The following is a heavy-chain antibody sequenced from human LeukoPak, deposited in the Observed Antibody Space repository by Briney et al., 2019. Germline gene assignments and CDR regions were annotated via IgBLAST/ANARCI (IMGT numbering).Heavy chain of an antibody. CDR1: GGSISSGDYY. J-gene: IGHJ4*02. V-gene: IGHV4-30-4*01. CDR2: IYYSGST. D-gene: IGHD3-9*01. Sequence: PSQTLSLTCTVSGGSISSGDYYWSWIRQPPGKGLEWIGYIYYSGSTYYNPSLKSRVTISVDTSKNQFSLKLSSVTAADTAVYYCARGGQERYFDRSDLWFDYWGQGTLVTVSS. CDR3: ARGGQERYFDRSDLWFDY.